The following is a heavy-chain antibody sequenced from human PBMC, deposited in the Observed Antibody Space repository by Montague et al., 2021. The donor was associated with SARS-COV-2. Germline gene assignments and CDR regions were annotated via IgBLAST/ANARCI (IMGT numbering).Heavy chain of an antibody. D-gene: IGHD2-15*01. CDR3: AGGPAATYYYGMDV. Sequence: SETLSLTCAVYGGSFSGYYWSWIRQPPGKGLEWIGEINHSGSTNYNPSLKSRVTISVDTSKNQFSLKLSSVTAADTAVYYCAGGPAATYYYGMDVWGQGTTVTVS. V-gene: IGHV4-34*01. CDR2: INHSGST. CDR1: GGSFSGYY. J-gene: IGHJ6*02.